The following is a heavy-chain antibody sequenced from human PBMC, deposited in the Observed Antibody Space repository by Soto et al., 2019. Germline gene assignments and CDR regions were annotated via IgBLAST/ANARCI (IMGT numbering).Heavy chain of an antibody. J-gene: IGHJ6*02. V-gene: IGHV6-1*01. CDR2: TYYRSKWNY. CDR3: VRQPLANLALYGMDV. Sequence: SQTLSLTCAISGDSVSANNAAWNWIRQSPSRGLEWLGRTYYRSKWNYDYAESVKSRLTITPDTSNNQFSLQLNSVTPEDAAVYYCVRQPLANLALYGMDVWGQGNTVTVSS. CDR1: GDSVSANNAA. D-gene: IGHD6-6*01.